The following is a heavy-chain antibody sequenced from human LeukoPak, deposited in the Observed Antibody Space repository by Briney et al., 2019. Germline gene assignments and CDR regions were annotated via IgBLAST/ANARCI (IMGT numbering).Heavy chain of an antibody. CDR3: ARQGDRMAGIAARRNDY. Sequence: PGGSLRLSCAASGFTFSRYSMNWVRQAPGKGLEWVSYISSSSSTIYYADSVKGRFTISRDNAKNSLYLQMNSLRAEDTAVYYCARQGDRMAGIAARRNDYWGQGTLVTVSS. CDR2: ISSSSSTI. J-gene: IGHJ4*02. V-gene: IGHV3-48*01. D-gene: IGHD6-6*01. CDR1: GFTFSRYS.